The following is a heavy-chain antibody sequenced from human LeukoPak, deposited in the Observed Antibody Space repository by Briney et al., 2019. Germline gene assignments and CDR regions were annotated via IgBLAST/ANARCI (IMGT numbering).Heavy chain of an antibody. CDR1: GYTFSNFG. V-gene: IGHV1-18*01. D-gene: IGHD3-22*01. J-gene: IGHJ4*02. Sequence: ASVKVSCKTSGYTFSNFGINWVRQAPGQGLEWMGWISGYNGNTNYAQKLQGRVTMTTDTSTSTAYMELRSLRSDDTAVYYCARDFHSSGYYHYFHYWGQGTLVTVSS. CDR2: ISGYNGNT. CDR3: ARDFHSSGYYHYFHY.